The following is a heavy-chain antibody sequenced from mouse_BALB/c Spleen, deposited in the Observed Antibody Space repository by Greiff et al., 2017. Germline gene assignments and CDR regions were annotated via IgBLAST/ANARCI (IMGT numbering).Heavy chain of an antibody. CDR1: GFTFSSYT. J-gene: IGHJ1*01. Sequence: EVKLMESGGGLVKPGGSLKLSCAASGFTFSSYTMSWVRQTPEKRLEWVATISSGGSYTYYPDSVKGRFTISRDNAKNTLYLQMSSLKSEDTAMYYCTRGYYYGSSSYWYFDVWGAGTTVTVSS. D-gene: IGHD1-1*01. CDR3: TRGYYYGSSSYWYFDV. V-gene: IGHV5-6-4*01. CDR2: ISSGGSYT.